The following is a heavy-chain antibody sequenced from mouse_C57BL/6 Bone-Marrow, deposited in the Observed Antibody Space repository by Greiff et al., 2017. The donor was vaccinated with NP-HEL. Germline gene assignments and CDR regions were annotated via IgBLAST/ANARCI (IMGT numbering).Heavy chain of an antibody. V-gene: IGHV1-82*01. CDR1: GYAFSSSW. Sequence: VQLQQSGPELVKPGASVKISCNASGYAFSSSWMNWVKQRPGKGLEWIGRIYPGDGDTNYNGKFKGKATLTADKSSSTAYMQLSSLTSEDSAVYFCARLDGTTGRDYWGQGTTLTVSS. CDR2: IYPGDGDT. CDR3: ARLDGTTGRDY. J-gene: IGHJ2*01. D-gene: IGHD1-1*01.